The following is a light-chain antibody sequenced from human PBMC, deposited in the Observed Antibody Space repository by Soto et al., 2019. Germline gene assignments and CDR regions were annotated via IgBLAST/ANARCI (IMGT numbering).Light chain of an antibody. CDR1: QSISSW. J-gene: IGKJ1*01. CDR2: KAS. V-gene: IGKV1-5*03. Sequence: DIKMTQSPSTLSASVGDRVTITCRASQSISSWLAWYQQKPGKAPKLLIYKASSLESGVPSRFSGSGSGTEFTLTISSLQPDDFATYYCQQYNSYPWTFGPGTKVEIK. CDR3: QQYNSYPWT.